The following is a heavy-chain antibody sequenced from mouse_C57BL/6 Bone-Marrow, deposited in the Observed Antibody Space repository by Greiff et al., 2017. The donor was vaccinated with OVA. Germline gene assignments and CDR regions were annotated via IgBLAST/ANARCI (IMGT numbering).Heavy chain of an antibody. V-gene: IGHV1-47*01. CDR2: FHPYNDDT. CDR3: ARPGDYDGDWFAY. D-gene: IGHD2-4*01. J-gene: IGHJ3*01. Sequence: QVHGKQSGAELVKPGASVKMSCKASGYTFTTYPIEWMKQNHGKSLEWIGNFHPYNDDTKYNEKFKGKATLTVEKSSSTVYLELSRLTSDDSAVYYCARPGDYDGDWFAYWGQGTLVTVSA. CDR1: GYTFTTYP.